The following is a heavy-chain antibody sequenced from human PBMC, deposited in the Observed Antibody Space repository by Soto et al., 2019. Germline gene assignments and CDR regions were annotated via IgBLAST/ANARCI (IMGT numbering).Heavy chain of an antibody. CDR1: GDSISSGGYS. D-gene: IGHD3-10*01. CDR2: IYHSGST. Sequence: PSETLSLTCAVSGDSISSGGYSWSWIRQPPGKGLEWIGYIYHSGSTYYNPSLKSRVTISVDRSKNQFSLKLSSVTAADTAVYYCARAYYHGSGTLGWFDPWGQGTLVTVSS. V-gene: IGHV4-30-2*01. CDR3: ARAYYHGSGTLGWFDP. J-gene: IGHJ5*02.